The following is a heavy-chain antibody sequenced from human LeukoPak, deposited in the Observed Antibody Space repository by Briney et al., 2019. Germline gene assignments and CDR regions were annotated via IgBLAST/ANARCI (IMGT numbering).Heavy chain of an antibody. CDR2: IWYDGSNK. Sequence: GGSLRLSCAASGFTFSSYGMHWVRQAPGKGLEWVAGIWYDGSNKYYADSVKGRFTISRDNSKNTLYLQMNSLRAEDTAVYYCARAGSGSTTYYFDYWGQGTLVTVSS. D-gene: IGHD1-26*01. V-gene: IGHV3-33*01. J-gene: IGHJ4*02. CDR3: ARAGSGSTTYYFDY. CDR1: GFTFSSYG.